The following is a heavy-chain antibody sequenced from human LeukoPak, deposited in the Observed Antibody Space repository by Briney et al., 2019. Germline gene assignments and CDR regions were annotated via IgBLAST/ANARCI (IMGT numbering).Heavy chain of an antibody. J-gene: IGHJ3*02. D-gene: IGHD2-15*01. CDR2: ISGSGDST. CDR1: GGSFSGYY. V-gene: IGHV3-23*01. CDR3: AKGGVVHAFDI. Sequence: ETLSLTCAVYGGSFSGYYWSWIRQPPGKGLEWVSAISGSGDSTYYADSVKGRFTISRDNSKNTLYLQMNSLRAEDTAVYYCAKGGVVHAFDIWGQGTMVTVSS.